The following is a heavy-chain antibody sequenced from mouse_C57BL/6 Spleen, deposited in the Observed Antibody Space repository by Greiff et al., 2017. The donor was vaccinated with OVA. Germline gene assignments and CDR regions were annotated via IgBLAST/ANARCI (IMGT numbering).Heavy chain of an antibody. CDR1: GFNIKNTY. J-gene: IGHJ4*01. CDR2: IDPANGNT. V-gene: IGHV14-3*01. D-gene: IGHD1-1*01. CDR3: ARRYGSSYSYAMDY. Sequence: EVQGVESVAELVRPGASVKLSCTASGFNIKNTYMHWVKQRPEQGLEWIGRIDPANGNTKYAPKFQGKATITADTSSNTAYLQLSSLTSEDTAIYYCARRYGSSYSYAMDYWGQGTSVTVSS.